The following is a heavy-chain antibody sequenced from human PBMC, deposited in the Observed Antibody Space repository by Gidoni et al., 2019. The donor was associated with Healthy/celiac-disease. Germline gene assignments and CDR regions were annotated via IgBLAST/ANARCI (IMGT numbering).Heavy chain of an antibody. D-gene: IGHD3-10*01. J-gene: IGHJ6*02. CDR1: GFPCRCYA. V-gene: IGHV3-23*01. CDR3: AKDRGVYYGSGSHGMDV. CDR2: ISGSGGST. Sequence: EVQLLESGVGLVHPGGALRLPCPASGFPCRCYAMSWVRPAPGRGREWVSAISGSGGSTYYADSVKGRFTIARDNSKNPLYLQMNSLRAEDTAVYYCAKDRGVYYGSGSHGMDVWGQGTTVTVSS.